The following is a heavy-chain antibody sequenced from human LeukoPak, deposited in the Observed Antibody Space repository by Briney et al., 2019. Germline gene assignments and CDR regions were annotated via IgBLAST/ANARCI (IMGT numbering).Heavy chain of an antibody. V-gene: IGHV3-74*03. CDR3: VGDLDFRIGY. CDR1: GFTFSKYY. D-gene: IGHD3/OR15-3a*01. CDR2: INRDGDGI. Sequence: VLLGGSLRLSCAASGFTFSKYYMHWVRQAPGKGLVWVSRINRDGDGIKYSDSVKGRFTIGRDNARNTVYLQMNSLRAEDTGVYHCVGDLDFRIGYWGQGTLVTVSS. J-gene: IGHJ4*02.